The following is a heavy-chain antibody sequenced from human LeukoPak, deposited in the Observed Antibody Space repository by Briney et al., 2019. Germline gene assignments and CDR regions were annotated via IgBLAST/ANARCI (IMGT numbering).Heavy chain of an antibody. D-gene: IGHD2-21*02. J-gene: IGHJ4*02. CDR1: GYTFTGYY. CDR2: INPNSGGT. Sequence: ASVKVSCKASGYTFTGYYMHWVRQAPGQGLEWMGWINPNSGGTNYAQKFQGRVTMTRDTSISTAYMELSRLRSDGTAVYYCARARGVVVTAIGFWGQGTLVTVSS. V-gene: IGHV1-2*02. CDR3: ARARGVVVTAIGF.